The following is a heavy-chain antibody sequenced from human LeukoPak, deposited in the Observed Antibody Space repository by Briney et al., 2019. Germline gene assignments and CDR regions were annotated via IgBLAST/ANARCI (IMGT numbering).Heavy chain of an antibody. V-gene: IGHV3-48*01. D-gene: IGHD2-2*01. CDR2: IGSSTGTI. CDR1: GFAFSSYS. CDR3: ARGKTCSSSSCYVDAFDI. Sequence: PGGSLRLPCAASGFAFSSYSMNWVRQAPGKGLEWLSYIGSSTGTIYYADSVKGRFTVSRDNAKNSLYLQVNSLRAEDTAVYYCARGKTCSSSSCYVDAFDIWGQGTMVTVSS. J-gene: IGHJ3*02.